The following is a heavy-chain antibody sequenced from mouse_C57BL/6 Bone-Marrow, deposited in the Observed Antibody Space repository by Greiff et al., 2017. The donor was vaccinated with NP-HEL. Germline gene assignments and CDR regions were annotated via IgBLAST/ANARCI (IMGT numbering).Heavy chain of an antibody. D-gene: IGHD2-10*02. Sequence: EVKLVESGGGLVQPGGSLSLSCAASGFTFTDYYMSWVRQPPGKALEWLGFIRNKANGYTTEYSASVKGRFTISRDNSQSILYLQMNALRAEDSATYYSATQYGNYVNWYFDVWGTGTTVTVSS. CDR2: IRNKANGYTT. CDR1: GFTFTDYY. CDR3: ATQYGNYVNWYFDV. J-gene: IGHJ1*03. V-gene: IGHV7-3*01.